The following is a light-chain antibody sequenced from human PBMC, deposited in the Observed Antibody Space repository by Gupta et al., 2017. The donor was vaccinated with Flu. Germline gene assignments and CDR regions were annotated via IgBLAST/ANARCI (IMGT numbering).Light chain of an antibody. J-gene: IGLJ2*01. CDR1: NSDIGAYNY. CDR3: ASYGAGWG. CDR2: EVS. V-gene: IGLV2-14*01. Sequence: QSALTQPASVSGSPGQSIAISCTGTNSDIGAYNYVSWYQQHPGKAPKLIMYEVSNRPSGVSTPFSCSNSGNTDTLTISGLEAEDEADYSCASYGAGWGFGGGTKVTV.